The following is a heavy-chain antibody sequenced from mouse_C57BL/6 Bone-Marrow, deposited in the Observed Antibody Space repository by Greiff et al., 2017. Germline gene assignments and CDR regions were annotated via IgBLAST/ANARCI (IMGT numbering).Heavy chain of an antibody. J-gene: IGHJ1*03. V-gene: IGHV14-1*01. CDR2: IDPEDGDT. CDR3: TTGGLFGPKWYFDV. Sequence: EVQLQQSGAELVRPGASVKLSCTASGFNIKDCYMHWVKQRPEQGLEWIGRIDPEDGDTEYAQKFQGKATMTADTSSNTAYLQLSSLTSEDTAVYYCTTGGLFGPKWYFDVWGKGTTVTVSS. D-gene: IGHD3-1*01. CDR1: GFNIKDCY.